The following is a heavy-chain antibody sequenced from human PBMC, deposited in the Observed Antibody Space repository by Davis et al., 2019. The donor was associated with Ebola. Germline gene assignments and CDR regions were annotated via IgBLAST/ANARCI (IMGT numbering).Heavy chain of an antibody. CDR2: ISHSGST. J-gene: IGHJ4*02. CDR3: ARRGYCSSSSCHSDY. Sequence: ESLKISCAASGFTFSNAWMSWIRQPPGKGLEWIGEISHSGSTNYNPSLKSRVTISIDTSTNQFSLKMSSVTAADTAVYYCARRGYCSSSSCHSDYWGQGTLVTVSS. V-gene: IGHV4-34*01. D-gene: IGHD2-2*01. CDR1: GFTFSNAW.